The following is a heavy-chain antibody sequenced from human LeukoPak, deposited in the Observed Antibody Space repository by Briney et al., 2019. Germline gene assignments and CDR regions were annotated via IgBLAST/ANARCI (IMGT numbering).Heavy chain of an antibody. J-gene: IGHJ6*03. CDR2: IYYNGNT. D-gene: IGHD2-15*01. Sequence: SETLSLTCAVYGGSFSGYYWSWIRQPPGRGLEWIGGIYYNGNTYYNPSLKSRVIISLDTSKNQFSLRLSSVTAADTAVYYCARDSRYCSGGSCFYYYYYMDVWGKGTTVTISS. CDR3: ARDSRYCSGGSCFYYYYYMDV. V-gene: IGHV4-34*01. CDR1: GGSFSGYY.